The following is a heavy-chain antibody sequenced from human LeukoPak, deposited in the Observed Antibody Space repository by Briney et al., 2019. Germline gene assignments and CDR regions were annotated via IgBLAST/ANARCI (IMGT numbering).Heavy chain of an antibody. D-gene: IGHD2-2*01. CDR1: GFTVSSNY. V-gene: IGHV3-53*01. CDR3: ARDGGSTSSNPAFDI. J-gene: IGHJ3*02. Sequence: GGSLRLSCAASGFTVSSNYMSWVRQAPGKGLEWVSVIYSGGSTYYADSVKGRFTISRDNSKNTLYLQMNSLRAVDTAVYYCARDGGSTSSNPAFDIWGQGTMVTVSS. CDR2: IYSGGST.